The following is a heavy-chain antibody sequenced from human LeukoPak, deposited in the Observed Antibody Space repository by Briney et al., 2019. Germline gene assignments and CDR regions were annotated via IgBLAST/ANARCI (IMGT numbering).Heavy chain of an antibody. Sequence: SETLSLTCTVSGGSISSHYWSWIRQPPGKGLEWIGYIYYSGSTNYNPSLKSRVTISVDTSKNQFSLKLSSVTAADTAVYYCARIHSSGWYEEYYFDYWGQGTLVTVSS. J-gene: IGHJ4*02. D-gene: IGHD6-19*01. CDR2: IYYSGST. V-gene: IGHV4-59*11. CDR3: ARIHSSGWYEEYYFDY. CDR1: GGSISSHY.